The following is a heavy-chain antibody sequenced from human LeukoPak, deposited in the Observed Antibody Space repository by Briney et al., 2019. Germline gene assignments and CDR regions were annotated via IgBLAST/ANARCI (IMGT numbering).Heavy chain of an antibody. CDR1: GYTFTIYG. CDR2: ISAYNGNT. J-gene: IGHJ4*02. Sequence: GASVKVSCKASGYTFTIYGISWVRQAPGQGLEWMGWISAYNGNTNYAQKLQGRVTMTTDTSTSTAHMELRSLRSDDTAVYYCARDQGSSWRDYDYWGQGTLVTVSS. V-gene: IGHV1-18*01. CDR3: ARDQGSSWRDYDY. D-gene: IGHD6-13*01.